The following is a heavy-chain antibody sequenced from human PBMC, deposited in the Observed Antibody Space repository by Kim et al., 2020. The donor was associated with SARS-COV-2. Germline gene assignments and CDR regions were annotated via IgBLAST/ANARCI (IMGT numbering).Heavy chain of an antibody. CDR3: AKDIWTAAGYDYYYYYGMDV. J-gene: IGHJ6*02. Sequence: GGSLRLSCAASGFTFDDYAMHWVRQAPGKGLEWGSLISGDGGSTYYADSVKGRFTISRDNSKNSLYLQMNSLRTEDTALYYCAKDIWTAAGYDYYYYYGMDVWGQGTTVTVSS. V-gene: IGHV3-43*02. D-gene: IGHD6-13*01. CDR2: ISGDGGST. CDR1: GFTFDDYA.